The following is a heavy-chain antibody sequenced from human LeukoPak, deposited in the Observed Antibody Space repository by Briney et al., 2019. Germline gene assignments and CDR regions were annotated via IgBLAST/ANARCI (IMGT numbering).Heavy chain of an antibody. CDR1: GFTFSSYA. CDR2: ISGSGGST. J-gene: IGHJ4*02. V-gene: IGHV3-23*01. Sequence: GGSLRLSCAASGFTFSSYAMSWVRQPPGKGLEWVSAISGSGGSTYYADSVKGRFTISRDNSKNTLYLQMNSLRAEDTAVYYCAKTNWGSDYFDYWGQGTLVTVSS. D-gene: IGHD7-27*01. CDR3: AKTNWGSDYFDY.